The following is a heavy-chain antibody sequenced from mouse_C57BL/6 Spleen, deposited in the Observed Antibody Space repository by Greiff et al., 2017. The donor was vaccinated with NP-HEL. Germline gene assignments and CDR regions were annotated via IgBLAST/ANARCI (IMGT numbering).Heavy chain of an antibody. V-gene: IGHV1-69*01. Sequence: QVQLQQPGAELVMPGASVKLSCKASGYTFTSYWMHWVKQRPGQGLEWIGEIDPSDSYTNYNQKFKGKSTLTVDKSSSTAYMQLSSLTSEDSAVYYGARSTTDWYFDVWGTRTTVTVSS. CDR2: IDPSDSYT. J-gene: IGHJ1*03. CDR1: GYTFTSYW. D-gene: IGHD1-1*01. CDR3: ARSTTDWYFDV.